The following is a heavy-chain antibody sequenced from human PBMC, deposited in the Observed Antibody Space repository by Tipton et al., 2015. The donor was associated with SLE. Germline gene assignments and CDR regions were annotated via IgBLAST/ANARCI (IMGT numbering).Heavy chain of an antibody. J-gene: IGHJ5*02. CDR3: ARARRTTSSHFDP. CDR1: GGSISNYS. CDR2: IYHSGNT. D-gene: IGHD1-14*01. V-gene: IGHV4-59*12. Sequence: TLSLTCTVSGGSISNYSWSWIRQPPGKGLEWIGSIYHSGNTYYNPSLESRLTISIDTSKNQFSLRLTSMTPADTALYYCARARRTTSSHFDPWGQGTLVTVSS.